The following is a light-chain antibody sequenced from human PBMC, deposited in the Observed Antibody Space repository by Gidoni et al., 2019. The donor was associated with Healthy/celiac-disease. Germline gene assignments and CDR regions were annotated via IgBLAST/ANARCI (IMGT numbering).Light chain of an antibody. CDR2: DAS. J-gene: IGKJ4*01. Sequence: EFVFTQSPSTLSLSPGERATLSCRASPSVSSYLAWYQQNPGQAPRLLIYDASNRATGIPARFSGSGSGTDFTLTISSLEPEDFAVYYCQQRSKWPPLTFGGGTKVEIK. CDR3: QQRSKWPPLT. CDR1: PSVSSY. V-gene: IGKV3-11*01.